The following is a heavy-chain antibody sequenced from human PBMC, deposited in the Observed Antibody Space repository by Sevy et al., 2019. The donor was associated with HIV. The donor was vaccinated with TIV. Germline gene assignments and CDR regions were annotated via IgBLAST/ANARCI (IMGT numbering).Heavy chain of an antibody. D-gene: IGHD3-10*01. CDR2: IYYSGST. CDR1: GGSISSYY. J-gene: IGHJ6*03. V-gene: IGHV4-59*01. Sequence: ETLSLTCTVSGGSISSYYWSWIRQPPGKGLEWIGYIYYSGSTNYNPSLKSRVTISVDTSKNQFSLKLSSVTAADTAVYYCARGGWDMVRGVITLGYYYYYMDVWGKGTTVTVSS. CDR3: ARGGWDMVRGVITLGYYYYYMDV.